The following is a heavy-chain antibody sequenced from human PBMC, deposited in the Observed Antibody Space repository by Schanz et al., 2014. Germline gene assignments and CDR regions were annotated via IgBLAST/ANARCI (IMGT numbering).Heavy chain of an antibody. J-gene: IGHJ3*02. CDR2: IGVDGTTT. CDR3: AKGRFGELSAFDI. Sequence: EVQLLESGGGLVKPGGSLRLSCATSGFSLDIFAVSWVRQAPGKGLEWVSVIGVDGTTTYYADSVKGRFTISRDNSKNTLYLQMNSLRAEDTAVYYCAKGRFGELSAFDIWGQGTMVTVSS. V-gene: IGHV3-23*01. CDR1: GFSLDIFA. D-gene: IGHD3-10*01.